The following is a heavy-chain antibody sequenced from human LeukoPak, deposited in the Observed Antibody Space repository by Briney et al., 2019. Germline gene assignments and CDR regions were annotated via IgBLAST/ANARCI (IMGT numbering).Heavy chain of an antibody. D-gene: IGHD3-10*01. CDR1: GFTFSSYW. J-gene: IGHJ4*02. CDR3: AREISGTSYCDH. Sequence: GGSLRLSCAASGFTFSSYWMHWVRQAPGKGLVWVSRINSDGTTTSYADSVKGRFSISRDNAKNKLYLQMNSLRDEDTAVYYCAREISGTSYCDHWGQGSLVTVSS. CDR2: INSDGTTT. V-gene: IGHV3-74*01.